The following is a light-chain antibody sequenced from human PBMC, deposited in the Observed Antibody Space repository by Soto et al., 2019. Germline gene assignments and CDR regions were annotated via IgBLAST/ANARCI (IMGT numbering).Light chain of an antibody. CDR1: QAVRNNY. CDR2: DAS. Sequence: EFVLTQSPGTLSLSPGERATLSCMSGQAVRNNYLAWYQQKPGQAPRLLIYDASSRATGIPDRFSGRGSGTDFTLTVSRLEPEDFAVYYCQQYGSSPETFGQGTKVDIK. CDR3: QQYGSSPET. J-gene: IGKJ1*01. V-gene: IGKV3-20*01.